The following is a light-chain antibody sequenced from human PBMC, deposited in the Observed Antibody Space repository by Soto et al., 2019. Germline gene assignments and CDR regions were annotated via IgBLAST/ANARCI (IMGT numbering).Light chain of an antibody. CDR2: AAS. CDR1: QSITFY. CDR3: QQSYGTSLT. J-gene: IGKJ4*01. V-gene: IGKV1-39*01. Sequence: DIQMTQSPSSLSASVGDSVTITCRASQSITFYLNWYQQKPGRAPNLLIYAASTLQAGVPSRFSGSGSGTDFTLTISSLQPEDFATYYCQQSYGTSLTFGGGTKVDIK.